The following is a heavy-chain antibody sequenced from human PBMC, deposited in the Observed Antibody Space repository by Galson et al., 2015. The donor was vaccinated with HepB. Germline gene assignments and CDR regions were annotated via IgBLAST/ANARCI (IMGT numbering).Heavy chain of an antibody. CDR1: GFTFSSHA. CDR2: ISDSGGST. J-gene: IGHJ5*02. V-gene: IGHV3-23*01. CDR3: AEAGYCGSTSCYSWFWFDP. Sequence: SLRLSCAASGFTFSSHAMSWVRQAPGKGLEWVSAISDSGGSTYYADSVKGRFTISRDNSKGTLYLQMNSLGTDDTAVYYCAEAGYCGSTSCYSWFWFDPWGQGTLVTVSS. D-gene: IGHD2-2*01.